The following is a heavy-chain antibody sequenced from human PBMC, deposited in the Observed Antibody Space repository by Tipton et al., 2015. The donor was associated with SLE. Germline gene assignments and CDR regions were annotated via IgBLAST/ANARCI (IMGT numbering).Heavy chain of an antibody. CDR1: GGSLSGYW. V-gene: IGHV4-59*05. J-gene: IGHJ4*02. Sequence: TLSLTCTVYGGSLSGYWWSWIRQSPGKGLEWLGSIYYSGTTYYNPSLKSRVTISVDTSKNQISLKLRSVTATDTAVYYCAGTPWLVRFEYWGQGTLVNVSP. CDR3: AGTPWLVRFEY. CDR2: IYYSGTT. D-gene: IGHD6-19*01.